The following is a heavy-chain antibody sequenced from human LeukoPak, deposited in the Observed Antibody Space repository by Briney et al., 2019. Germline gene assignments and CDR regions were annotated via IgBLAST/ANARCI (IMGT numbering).Heavy chain of an antibody. CDR2: IYSGGST. D-gene: IGHD3-22*01. CDR3: AREGSYYDSSGYRTT. Sequence: GGSLRLSCAASGFTVSSNYMSWVRQAPGKGLEWVSVIYSGGSTYYADSVKGRFTISRDNSKNTLYLQMNSLRAEDTAVYYCAREGSYYDSSGYRTTWGQGTLVTVSS. CDR1: GFTVSSNY. V-gene: IGHV3-66*01. J-gene: IGHJ5*02.